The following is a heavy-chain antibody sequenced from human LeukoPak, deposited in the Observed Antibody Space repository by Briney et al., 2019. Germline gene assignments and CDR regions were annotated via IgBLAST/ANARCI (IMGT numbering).Heavy chain of an antibody. CDR3: ARDNTRDSGYGMDV. V-gene: IGHV3-53*01. CDR1: GFTVSSNY. CDR2: IYSGGST. D-gene: IGHD1-26*01. J-gene: IGHJ6*02. Sequence: GGSLRLSCAASGFTVSSNYMSWVRQAPGKGLEWVSVIYSGGSTYYADSVKGRFTISRDNSKNTLYLQMNSLRAEDTAVYYCARDNTRDSGYGMDVWGQGTTVTVSS.